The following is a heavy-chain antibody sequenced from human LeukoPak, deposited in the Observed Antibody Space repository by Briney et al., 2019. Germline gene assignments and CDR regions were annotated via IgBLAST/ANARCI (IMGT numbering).Heavy chain of an antibody. D-gene: IGHD3-22*01. CDR1: GYSISSGYF. V-gene: IGHV4-38-2*02. J-gene: IGHJ4*02. Sequence: SETLSLTCTVSGYSISSGYFWGWIRQPPGKGLEWIGTIYNSGSTYYNASLESRVTISVDTSKNQFSLKLSSVTAADTAVYYCARTDLGYYYDSSGFDYWGQGTLVTVSS. CDR3: ARTDLGYYYDSSGFDY. CDR2: IYNSGST.